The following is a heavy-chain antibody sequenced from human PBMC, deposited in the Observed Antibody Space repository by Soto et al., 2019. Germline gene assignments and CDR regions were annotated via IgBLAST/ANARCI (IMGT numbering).Heavy chain of an antibody. V-gene: IGHV1-18*01. J-gene: IGHJ6*02. D-gene: IGHD3-10*01. CDR2: ISAYNIDT. CDR1: GYRFETYA. Sequence: QVQLVQSGAEVKKPGASVKVSCKSSGYRFETYAMSWVRQAPGQGLEWMGWISAYNIDTYYAQKFQDRVTMTTDTSTGTAYMELRSLTSDDTAVYYCARGQGEIIGAMDVWGQGTTVTVSS. CDR3: ARGQGEIIGAMDV.